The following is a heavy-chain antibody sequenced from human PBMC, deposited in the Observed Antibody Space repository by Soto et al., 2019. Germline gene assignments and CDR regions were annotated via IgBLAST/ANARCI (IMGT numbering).Heavy chain of an antibody. CDR2: ITGSGGAV. CDR3: AKTQGYFYY. V-gene: IGHV3-23*01. J-gene: IGHJ4*02. Sequence: GGSLRLSCAASEFTFGNYAMTWVRQAPGKGLEWVSVITGSGGAVNYADSVKGRFTISRDNSKNTLYLQMNSLRAEDTAVYYCAKTQGYFYYWGKGTLVTVSS. CDR1: EFTFGNYA.